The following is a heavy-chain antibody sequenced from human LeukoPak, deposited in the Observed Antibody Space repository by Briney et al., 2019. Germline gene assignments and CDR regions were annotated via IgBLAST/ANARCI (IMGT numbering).Heavy chain of an antibody. D-gene: IGHD4-23*01. V-gene: IGHV3-30*02. CDR1: LCTFRSYG. Sequence: GGSLRLSRAACLCTFRSYGMHWVRQAPGKELEGVAFIRYDGSNKYYADSVKGRFTITRDNSKNTLYLQMNSLRGEDAAVYYCAREGMTLVNFDYWGQGTLDTVSS. J-gene: IGHJ4*02. CDR3: AREGMTLVNFDY. CDR2: IRYDGSNK.